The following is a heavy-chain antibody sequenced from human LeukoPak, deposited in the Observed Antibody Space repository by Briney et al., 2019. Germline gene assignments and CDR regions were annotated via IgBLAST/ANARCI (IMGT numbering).Heavy chain of an antibody. CDR1: GFTLSSYS. Sequence: GGPLRLSCAASGFTLSSYSMNWLRQAPGKGLEGVSSISSSSSYIYYADSVKGRFTSSRDNAKNSLYLQMNSLRAEDTAVYYCARDTSDILTGYYNSRGLDYWGQGTLVTVSS. V-gene: IGHV3-21*01. CDR3: ARDTSDILTGYYNSRGLDY. D-gene: IGHD3-9*01. J-gene: IGHJ4*02. CDR2: ISSSSSYI.